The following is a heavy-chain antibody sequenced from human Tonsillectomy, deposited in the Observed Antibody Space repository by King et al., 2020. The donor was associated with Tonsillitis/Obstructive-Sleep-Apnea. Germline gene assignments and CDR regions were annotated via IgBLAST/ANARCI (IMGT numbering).Heavy chain of an antibody. D-gene: IGHD3-16*01. Sequence: QMQLQEPGPGLVKPSETLSLTCTVSGGSISSYYWSWIRQPPGRGLEWIGYIYYSGSTNYNPSLKSRVTISVDTSKNPISLKLSAVTAADTAVYYCAGFLPAWGAFDSWGHGTMVTVSS. V-gene: IGHV4-59*13. J-gene: IGHJ3*02. CDR2: IYYSGST. CDR3: AGFLPAWGAFDS. CDR1: GGSISSYY.